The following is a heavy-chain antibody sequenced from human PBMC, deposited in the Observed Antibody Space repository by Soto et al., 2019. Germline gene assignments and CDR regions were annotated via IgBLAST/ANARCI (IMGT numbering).Heavy chain of an antibody. D-gene: IGHD2-2*01. J-gene: IGHJ6*02. CDR1: GGTFSSYA. CDR2: IIPISGTA. Sequence: QVQLVQSGAEVKKPGSSVKVSCKASGGTFSSYAISWVRQAPGQGLEWMGGIIPISGTANYAQKFQGRVTIPADESTSTAYMELSSVRSEDTAVYYCARSQGSSTSLEIYYYYYYGMEVWGQGTKVTVSS. V-gene: IGHV1-69*01. CDR3: ARSQGSSTSLEIYYYYYYGMEV.